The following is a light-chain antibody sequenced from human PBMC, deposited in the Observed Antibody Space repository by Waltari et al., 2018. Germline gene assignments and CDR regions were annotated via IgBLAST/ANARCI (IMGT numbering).Light chain of an antibody. Sequence: AIQMTQSPSSLSASVGDRVTITCRASQDIRKDLGWYQQKPGKAPKFLIYAASSLQSGVPSRFSGSGSGTDFTLTISSLQPEDFATYYCLQDYGYPRTFGQGTKVEVK. CDR2: AAS. CDR1: QDIRKD. V-gene: IGKV1-6*01. J-gene: IGKJ1*01. CDR3: LQDYGYPRT.